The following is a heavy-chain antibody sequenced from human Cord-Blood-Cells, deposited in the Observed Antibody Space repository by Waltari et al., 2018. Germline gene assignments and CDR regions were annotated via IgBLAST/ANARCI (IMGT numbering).Heavy chain of an antibody. CDR3: ARGSVVVPAAIRFHYYYGMDV. CDR1: GGSFSGYS. J-gene: IGHJ6*02. CDR2: INHSGST. D-gene: IGHD2-2*02. V-gene: IGHV4-34*01. Sequence: QVQLQQWGAGLLKPSETLSLTCAVYGGSFSGYSWSWIRTPPGKGLEWIGEINHSGSTNYNPSLKSRVTISVDTSKNQFSLKLSSVTAADTAVYYCARGSVVVPAAIRFHYYYGMDVWGQGTTVTVSS.